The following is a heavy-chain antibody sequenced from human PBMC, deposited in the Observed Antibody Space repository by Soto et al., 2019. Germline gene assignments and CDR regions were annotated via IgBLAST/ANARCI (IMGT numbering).Heavy chain of an antibody. CDR3: ARHRYYYDSSGQLYGMDV. D-gene: IGHD3-22*01. J-gene: IGHJ6*02. Sequence: GESLKISRKGSGYSFTSYWISWVRQMPGKGLEWMGRIDPSDSYTNYSPSFQGHVTISADKSISTAYLQWSSLKASDTAMYYCARHRYYYDSSGQLYGMDVWGQGTTVTVS. V-gene: IGHV5-10-1*01. CDR2: IDPSDSYT. CDR1: GYSFTSYW.